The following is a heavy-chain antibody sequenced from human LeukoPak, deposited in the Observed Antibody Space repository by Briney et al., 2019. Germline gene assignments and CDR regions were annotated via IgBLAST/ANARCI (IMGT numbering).Heavy chain of an antibody. D-gene: IGHD3-22*01. CDR1: GFTFSSYD. CDR3: AQENYYDTSAYLDN. CDR2: SGGDGGST. V-gene: IGHV3-23*01. Sequence: PGGSLRLSCAASGFTFSSYDMSWVRQAPGKGLEWVSASGGDGGSTYADSVKGRFTISRDNSKNTLYLQMNSLRAEDTAVYYCAQENYYDTSAYLDNWGQGTLVTVSS. J-gene: IGHJ4*02.